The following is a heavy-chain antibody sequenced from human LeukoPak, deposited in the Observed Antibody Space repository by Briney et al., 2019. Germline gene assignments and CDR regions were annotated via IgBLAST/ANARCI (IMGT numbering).Heavy chain of an antibody. D-gene: IGHD3-22*01. V-gene: IGHV3-23*01. CDR3: AKKYYDSSGYYLDY. Sequence: PGGSLRLSCAASGFTFSSYAMSWVRQAPGKGLEWVSAISGSGGSTYYADSVKGRFTISRDNSKNTLYLQMNSLRAEDTAVYYCAKKYYDSSGYYLDYWGQGTLVTVSS. CDR2: ISGSGGST. CDR1: GFTFSSYA. J-gene: IGHJ4*02.